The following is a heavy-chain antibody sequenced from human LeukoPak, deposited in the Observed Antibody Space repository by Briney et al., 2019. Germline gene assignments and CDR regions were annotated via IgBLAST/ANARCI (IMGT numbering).Heavy chain of an antibody. CDR1: GGSLSSGGYS. J-gene: IGHJ2*01. CDR2: IYHSGST. D-gene: IGHD2-21*01. CDR3: ARAPSILWPRRLFDL. Sequence: SETLSLTCAVSGGSLSSGGYSWSWIRQPPGKGLEWIGYIYHSGSTYYNPSLKSRVTISVDRSKSQFSLKLSSVTAADTAVYYCARAPSILWPRRLFDLWGRGTLVTVSS. V-gene: IGHV4-30-2*01.